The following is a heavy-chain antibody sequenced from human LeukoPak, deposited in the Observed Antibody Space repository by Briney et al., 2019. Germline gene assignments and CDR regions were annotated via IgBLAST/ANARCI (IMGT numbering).Heavy chain of an antibody. D-gene: IGHD2-2*01. J-gene: IGHJ6*02. CDR2: IRDKPDGGTT. CDR3: TTDNAPGMDV. Sequence: GGSLRLSCAASGFTFSDYYMSWIRQAPGKGLEWVGLIRDKPDGGTTDYAAPVKGRFTISRDDSKSMLHLQMNSLKTEDTAVYYCTTDNAPGMDVWGQGTTVTVSS. CDR1: GFTFSDYY. V-gene: IGHV3-15*01.